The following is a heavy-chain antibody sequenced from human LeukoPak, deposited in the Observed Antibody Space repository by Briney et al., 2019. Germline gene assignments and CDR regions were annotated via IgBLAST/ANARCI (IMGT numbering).Heavy chain of an antibody. D-gene: IGHD2-15*01. CDR1: GGSISSGGYY. V-gene: IGHV4-30-2*01. CDR3: ASGAAAPDGDYYYYMDV. J-gene: IGHJ6*03. CDR2: IYHSGST. Sequence: SQTLSLTCTVSGGSISSGGYYWSWIRQPPGKGLEWIGYIYHSGSTYYNPSLKSRVTISVDRSKNQFSLKLSSVTAADTAVYYCASGAAAPDGDYYYYMDVWGKGTTVTVSS.